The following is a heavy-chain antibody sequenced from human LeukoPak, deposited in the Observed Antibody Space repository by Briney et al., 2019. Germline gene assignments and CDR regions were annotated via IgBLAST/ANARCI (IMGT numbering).Heavy chain of an antibody. V-gene: IGHV4-4*02. J-gene: IGHJ4*02. CDR3: ARQYYYDSSGYYPSFDY. D-gene: IGHD3-22*01. Sequence: SETLSLTCAVSAGSISSTNWWNWVRQPPGKGLEWIGEIYHSGSTNYNPSLKSRVTISVDKSKNQFSLKLSSVTAADTAVYYCARQYYYDSSGYYPSFDYWGQGTLVTVSS. CDR2: IYHSGST. CDR1: AGSISSTNW.